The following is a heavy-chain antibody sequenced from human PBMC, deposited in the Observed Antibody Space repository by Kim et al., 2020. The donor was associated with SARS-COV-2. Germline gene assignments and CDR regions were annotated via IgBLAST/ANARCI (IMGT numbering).Heavy chain of an antibody. CDR3: ARRADSGSYQGADYYFDY. Sequence: GESLKISCKGSGYSFTSYWIGWVRQMPGKGLEWMGIIYPGDSDTRYSPSFQGQVTISADKSISTAYLQWSSLKASDTAMYYCARRADSGSYQGADYYFDYWGQGTLVTVSS. J-gene: IGHJ4*02. CDR2: IYPGDSDT. D-gene: IGHD1-26*01. V-gene: IGHV5-51*01. CDR1: GYSFTSYW.